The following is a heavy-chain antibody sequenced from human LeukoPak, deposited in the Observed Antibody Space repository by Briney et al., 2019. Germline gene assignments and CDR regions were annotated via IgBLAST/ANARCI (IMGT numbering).Heavy chain of an antibody. CDR3: ARESGSYPSI. D-gene: IGHD1-26*01. Sequence: SETLSLTCTVSGGSISSGSYYWSWIRQPAGKRLEWIGRIYTSGSTNYNPSLKSRVTMSVDTSKNQFSLKLSSVTAADTAVYYCARESGSYPSIWGQGTMVTVSS. J-gene: IGHJ3*02. CDR2: IYTSGST. V-gene: IGHV4-61*02. CDR1: GGSISSGSYY.